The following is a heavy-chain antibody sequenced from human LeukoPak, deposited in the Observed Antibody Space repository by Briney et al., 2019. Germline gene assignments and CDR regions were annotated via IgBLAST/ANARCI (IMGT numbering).Heavy chain of an antibody. J-gene: IGHJ4*02. CDR1: GSSIISYK. V-gene: IGHV4-59*08. Sequence: SETLSLTCTVSGSSIISYKWSWIRQAPGRGLEWIGNIYYIGSTNYNPSLKSRVTISADPSKNQLSLKLSSVTAADTAVYYYARHGGSYSYDYWGQGTLVTVSS. CDR2: IYYIGST. D-gene: IGHD1-26*01. CDR3: ARHGGSYSYDY.